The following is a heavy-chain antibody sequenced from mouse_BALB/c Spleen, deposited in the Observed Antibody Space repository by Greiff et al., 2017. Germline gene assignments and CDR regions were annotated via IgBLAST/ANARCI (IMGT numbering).Heavy chain of an antibody. CDR1: GFTFSSYA. D-gene: IGHD2-3*01. CDR2: ISSGGSYT. CDR3: AREGDGYYYYAMDY. Sequence: EVMLVESGGGLVKPGGSLKLSCAASGFTFSSYAMSWVRQSPEKRLEWVAEISSGGSYTYYPDTVTGRFTISRDNAKNTLYLEMSSLRSEDTAMYYCAREGDGYYYYAMDYWGQGTSVTVSS. V-gene: IGHV5-9-4*01. J-gene: IGHJ4*01.